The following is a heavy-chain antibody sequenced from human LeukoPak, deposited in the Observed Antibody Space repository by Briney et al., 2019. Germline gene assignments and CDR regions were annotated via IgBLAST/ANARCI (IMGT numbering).Heavy chain of an antibody. V-gene: IGHV3-23*01. CDR2: ISGSGGST. CDR1: GFTFSSYA. J-gene: IGHJ4*02. D-gene: IGHD3-16*02. CDR3: ARGAGEVNVWGSFRLGGFDY. Sequence: GGSLRLSCAASGFTFSSYAMSWVRQAPGKGLEWVSAISGSGGSTYYADSVKGRFTISRDNAKNSVFLQMNSLRIEDTAVYYCARGAGEVNVWGSFRLGGFDYWGQGTLVTVSS.